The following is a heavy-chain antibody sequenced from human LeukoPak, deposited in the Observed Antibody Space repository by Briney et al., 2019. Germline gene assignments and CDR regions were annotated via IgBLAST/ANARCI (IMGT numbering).Heavy chain of an antibody. V-gene: IGHV4-59*08. J-gene: IGHJ4*02. CDR1: GGSISSYY. D-gene: IGHD1-26*01. CDR2: IYYSGST. CDR3: ARHLSGSYNFDY. Sequence: SQTLSLTCTVSGGSISSYYWSWIRQPPGKGLEWIGYIYYSGSTNYNPSLKSRVTISVDTSKNQFSLKLSSVTAADTAVYYCARHLSGSYNFDYWGQGTLVTVSS.